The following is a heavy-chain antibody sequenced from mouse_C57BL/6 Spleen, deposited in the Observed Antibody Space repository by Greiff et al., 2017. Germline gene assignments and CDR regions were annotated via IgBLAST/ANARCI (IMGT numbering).Heavy chain of an antibody. CDR1: GFTFSDYG. J-gene: IGHJ2*01. CDR3: ARTWLSYYFDY. V-gene: IGHV5-17*01. D-gene: IGHD2-2*01. Sequence: EVKLMESGGGLVKPGGSLKLSCAASGFTFSDYGMHWVRQAPEKGLEWVAYISSGSSTIYYADTVKGRFTISRDNAKNTLFLQMNSLRSEDTAMYYCARTWLSYYFDYWGQGTTLTVSS. CDR2: ISSGSSTI.